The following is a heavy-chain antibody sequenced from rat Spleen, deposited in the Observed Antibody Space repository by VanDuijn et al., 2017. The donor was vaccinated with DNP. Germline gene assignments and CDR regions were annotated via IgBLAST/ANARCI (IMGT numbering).Heavy chain of an antibody. V-gene: IGHV2-6*01. CDR1: GFSLTSYG. CDR3: TRDWIRGPFAY. J-gene: IGHJ3*01. D-gene: IGHD4-3*01. Sequence: QVQLKESGPGLVQPSQTLSLTCTVSGFSLTSYGVSWVRQPPGKGLEWIAGISNDGYTFYNSVFKSRLSISRDTSKSQVFLKMNSLQTEDTAIYFCTRDWIRGPFAYWGQGTLVTVSS. CDR2: ISNDGYT.